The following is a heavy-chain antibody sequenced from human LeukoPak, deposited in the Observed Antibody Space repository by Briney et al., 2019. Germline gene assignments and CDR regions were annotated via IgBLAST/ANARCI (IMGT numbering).Heavy chain of an antibody. CDR2: IYYSGST. J-gene: IGHJ4*02. CDR1: GGSISSSSYY. CDR3: ARHVRKAYYYGSGSPNDY. D-gene: IGHD3-10*01. V-gene: IGHV4-39*01. Sequence: SETLSLTCTVSGGSISSSSYYWGLMRQPPGKWLEWIGSIYYSGSTYYSPSLKSRVTISVDTSKNQFSLKLSSVTAADTAVYYCARHVRKAYYYGSGSPNDYWGQGTLVTVSS.